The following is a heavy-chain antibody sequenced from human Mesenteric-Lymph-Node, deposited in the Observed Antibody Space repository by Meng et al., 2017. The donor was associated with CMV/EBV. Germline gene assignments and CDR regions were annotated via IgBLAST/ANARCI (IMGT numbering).Heavy chain of an antibody. Sequence: GESLKISCAASGFTFSSYSMNWVRQAPGKGLEWVSSITSSSSYIYYADSVKGRFTISRDNAKNSLYLQMNSLRAEDTAVYYCVRGAIDYWGQGTLVTVSS. J-gene: IGHJ4*02. CDR2: ITSSSSYI. CDR1: GFTFSSYS. V-gene: IGHV3-21*01. CDR3: VRGAIDY.